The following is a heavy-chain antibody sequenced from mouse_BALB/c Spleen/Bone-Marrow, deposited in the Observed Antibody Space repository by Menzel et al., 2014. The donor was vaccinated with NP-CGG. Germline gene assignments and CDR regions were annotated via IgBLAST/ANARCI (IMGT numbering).Heavy chain of an antibody. CDR2: IDPENRNT. V-gene: IGHV14-1*02. CDR1: GFNIKDYY. Sequence: EVQLQESGAEIVRPGALVKLSCKASGFNIKDYYMQWVKQRPEQGLEWIGWIDPENRNTIYDPKFQGKASITADTSSNTAYLQRSSLTSEDTAVYYCARGDGYAMDYWGQGTSVTVSS. CDR3: ARGDGYAMDY. J-gene: IGHJ4*01.